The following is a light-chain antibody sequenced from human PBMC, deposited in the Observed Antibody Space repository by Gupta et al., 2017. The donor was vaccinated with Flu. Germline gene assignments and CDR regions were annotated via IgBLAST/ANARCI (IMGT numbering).Light chain of an antibody. CDR2: GAS. CDR1: QNIRRY. J-gene: IGKJ1*01. V-gene: IGKV1-39*01. Sequence: PSFLSASVGDRVTITCRASQNIRRYLSWYQQKAGEAPKLLIYGASSLQSGVPSNFYGSGSGTDFTLTISRLQPEDFATYYCQQSDSRPWTFGQGTVVEIK. CDR3: QQSDSRPWT.